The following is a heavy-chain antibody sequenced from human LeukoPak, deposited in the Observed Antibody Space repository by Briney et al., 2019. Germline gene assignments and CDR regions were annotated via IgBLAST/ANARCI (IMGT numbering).Heavy chain of an antibody. Sequence: PSETLSLTCTGSGGSITDQYRSWIRQPPGKALEWIGYIYYSGNTDYNPSLKSRVSISEDTSKNQFSLTLSSVTAADTAVYYCARGGVGARYMYFDTWGQGILITVST. J-gene: IGHJ4*02. D-gene: IGHD1-26*01. CDR1: GGSITDQY. CDR2: IYYSGNT. V-gene: IGHV4-59*11. CDR3: ARGGVGARYMYFDT.